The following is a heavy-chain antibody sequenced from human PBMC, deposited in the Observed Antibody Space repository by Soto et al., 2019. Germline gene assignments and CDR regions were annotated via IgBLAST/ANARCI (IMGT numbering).Heavy chain of an antibody. V-gene: IGHV3-48*01. Sequence: EVQLVESGGGLVQPGGSLRLSCAASGFNFRSYSMNCVRHAPGKGLEWVSYISSSSSTIYYADSVKGRFNISRDNAKNSLYLQMNSLRAEDTAVYYCARGRYCSGGSCYSADYWGQGTLVTVSS. D-gene: IGHD2-15*01. CDR3: ARGRYCSGGSCYSADY. CDR2: ISSSSSTI. J-gene: IGHJ4*02. CDR1: GFNFRSYS.